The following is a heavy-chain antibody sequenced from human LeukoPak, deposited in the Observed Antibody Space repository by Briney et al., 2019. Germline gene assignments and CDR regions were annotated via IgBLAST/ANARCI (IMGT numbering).Heavy chain of an antibody. D-gene: IGHD1-14*01. CDR1: GISINSHY. V-gene: IGHV4-4*09. J-gene: IGHJ4*02. CDR2: IYGSGRT. Sequence: PSETLSLTCTVSGISINSHYLNWIRQPPGKGLEWIGHIYGSGRTNYNPSLKSRVTMSVDTSKRQFSLNLKSLTAAGTTVYYWGVSPNQDFFYFLGQGPLVTVSS. CDR3: GVSPNQDFFYF.